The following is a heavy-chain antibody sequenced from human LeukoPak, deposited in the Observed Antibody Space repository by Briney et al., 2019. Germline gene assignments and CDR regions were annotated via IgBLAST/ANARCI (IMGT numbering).Heavy chain of an antibody. V-gene: IGHV3-23*01. D-gene: IGHD3-10*01. CDR1: GFTFSSYA. J-gene: IGHJ4*02. CDR3: ARKSASGNYPLDY. CDR2: ISGSGGST. Sequence: GSLRLSCAASGFTFSSYAMSWVRQAPGKGLEWVSAISGSGGSTYYADSVKGRFTISRDNSKNTLYLQMNSLRAEDTAVYYCARKSASGNYPLDYWGQGTLVTVSS.